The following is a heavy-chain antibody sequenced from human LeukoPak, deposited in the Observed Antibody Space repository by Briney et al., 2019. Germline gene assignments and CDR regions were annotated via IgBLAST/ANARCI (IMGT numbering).Heavy chain of an antibody. V-gene: IGHV1-69*13. J-gene: IGHJ4*02. CDR3: ASGGGSYTGDY. D-gene: IGHD1-26*01. CDR1: GGTFSSYT. CDR2: IIPIFGTA. Sequence: SVKVSCKASGGTFSSYTISWVRQAPGQGLEWMGGIIPIFGTANYAQKFQGRVTITADESTSTAYMELSSLRSEDTAVYYCASGGGSYTGDYWGQGTLVTVSS.